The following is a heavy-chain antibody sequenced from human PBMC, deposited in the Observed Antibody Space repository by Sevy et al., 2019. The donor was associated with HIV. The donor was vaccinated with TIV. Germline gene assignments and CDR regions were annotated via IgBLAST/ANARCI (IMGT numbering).Heavy chain of an antibody. J-gene: IGHJ4*02. D-gene: IGHD3-22*01. CDR2: IYSGGNT. CDR1: GFTVSSNY. V-gene: IGHV3-53*01. CDR3: ARVGFDCSGYYNRGGYFDY. Sequence: GGSLRLSCAASGFTVSSNYMSWVRQAPGKGLEWVSVIYSGGNTYYTDSVKGRFTISRDNSKNTLYLQMNSLRAEDTAVYYCARVGFDCSGYYNRGGYFDYWGQGTLVTVSS.